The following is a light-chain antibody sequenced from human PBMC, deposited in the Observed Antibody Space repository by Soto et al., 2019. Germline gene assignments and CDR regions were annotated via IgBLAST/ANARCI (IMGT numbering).Light chain of an antibody. V-gene: IGKV3-20*01. J-gene: IGKJ2*01. CDR1: QSVSSSY. CDR3: QQSGSSPYT. CDR2: GAS. Sequence: EIVLTQSPGTLSLSPGERATLSCRASQSVSSSYLAWYQRRPGQAPRLLIHGASSRATGIPDRFSGSGSGTDFTLTITRLEPDDFAVYFCQQSGSSPYTFGQGTKLEVK.